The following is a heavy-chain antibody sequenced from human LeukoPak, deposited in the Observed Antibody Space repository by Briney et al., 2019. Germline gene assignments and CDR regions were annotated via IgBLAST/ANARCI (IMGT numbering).Heavy chain of an antibody. CDR2: ISAYNGDT. CDR1: GYTFTSYD. V-gene: IGHV1-18*01. CDR3: ARDPSNTSGYRIYFDY. J-gene: IGHJ4*02. D-gene: IGHD3-22*01. Sequence: ASVKVSCKASGYTFTSYDFGWVRQAPGQGLEWMGWISAYNGDTKYAQRFQGRVTMTTDRSASIAYMELRSLRSDDTAVYFCARDPSNTSGYRIYFDYWGQGTLVTVSS.